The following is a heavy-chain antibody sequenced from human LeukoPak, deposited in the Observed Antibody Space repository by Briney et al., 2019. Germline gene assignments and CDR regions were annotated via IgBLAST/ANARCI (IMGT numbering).Heavy chain of an antibody. V-gene: IGHV3-23*01. CDR2: VSGSGDNT. CDR3: AKAPPYTKYFDY. J-gene: IGHJ4*02. D-gene: IGHD1-1*01. Sequence: GGSLRLSCAASGFTFNNYAMTWVRQAPGKGLEWVSVVSGSGDNTNYAGSVKGRFPISRDNSKNTTSLQMYSLRAEATAIYYCAKAPPYTKYFDYWGQGTLLPVPS. CDR1: GFTFNNYA.